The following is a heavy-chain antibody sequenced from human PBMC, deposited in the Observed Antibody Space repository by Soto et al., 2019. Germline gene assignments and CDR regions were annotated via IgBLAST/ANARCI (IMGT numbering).Heavy chain of an antibody. CDR3: AKDGFSGSGKYYFDY. D-gene: IGHD3-10*01. V-gene: IGHV3-23*01. J-gene: IGHJ4*02. CDR1: GFTFSNYA. CDR2: ISDSGDST. Sequence: EVHLLESGGGLVQPGGSLRLSCAASGFTFSNYAMNWVRQAPGKGLEWVSVISDSGDSTYYADSVKGRFTISRDKSKNTLYLHMNSLTAEETAVYYCAKDGFSGSGKYYFDYWGQGTLVTVSS.